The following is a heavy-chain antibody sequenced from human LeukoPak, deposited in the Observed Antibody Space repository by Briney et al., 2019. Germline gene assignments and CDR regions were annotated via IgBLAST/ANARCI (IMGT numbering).Heavy chain of an antibody. CDR2: IYYSGST. D-gene: IGHD4-17*01. J-gene: IGHJ3*02. CDR3: ARDRAYGDYFGIPGAFDI. Sequence: IPSETLSLTCTVSGGSISSGGYYWSWIRQHPGKGLEWIGYIYYSGSTYYNPSLKSRVTISVDTSKNQFSLKLSSVTAADTAVYYCARDRAYGDYFGIPGAFDIWGQGTMVTVSS. CDR1: GGSISSGGYY. V-gene: IGHV4-31*03.